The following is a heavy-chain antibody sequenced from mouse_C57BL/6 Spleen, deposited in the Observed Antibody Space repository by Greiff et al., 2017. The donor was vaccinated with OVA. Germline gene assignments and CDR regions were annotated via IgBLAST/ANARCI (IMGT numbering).Heavy chain of an antibody. CDR2: IDPSDSYT. J-gene: IGHJ4*01. V-gene: IGHV1-50*01. CDR1: GYTFTSYW. CDR3: ARGEEGYAMDY. Sequence: QVHVKQPGAELVKPGASVKLSCKASGYTFTSYWMQWVKQRPGQGLEWIGEIDPSDSYTNYNQKFKGKATLTVDTSSSTAYMQLSSLTSEDSAVYYCARGEEGYAMDYWGQGTSVTVSS.